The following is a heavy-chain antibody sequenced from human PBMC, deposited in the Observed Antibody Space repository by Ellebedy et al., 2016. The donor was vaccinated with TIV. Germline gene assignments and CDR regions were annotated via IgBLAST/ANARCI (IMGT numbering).Heavy chain of an antibody. CDR2: MSYDGREK. Sequence: PGGSLRLSCAASGFTFGSYDMHWVRQAPGKGLEWVGMMSYDGREKYYADSVKGRFTISRDNSKDTLFLQLSSLTTEDTAVYYCARVFESYSLDYWGQGTLVTVSS. CDR1: GFTFGSYD. J-gene: IGHJ4*02. V-gene: IGHV3-30*04. CDR3: ARVFESYSLDY. D-gene: IGHD2-15*01.